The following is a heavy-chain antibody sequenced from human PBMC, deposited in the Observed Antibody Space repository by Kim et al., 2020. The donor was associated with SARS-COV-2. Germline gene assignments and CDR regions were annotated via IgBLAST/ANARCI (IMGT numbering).Heavy chain of an antibody. J-gene: IGHJ4*02. Sequence: PSLKSRVTISVDTSKNQFSLKLSSVTAADTAVYYCARVTEGSGSYPNDYWGQGTLVTVSS. D-gene: IGHD3-10*01. CDR3: ARVTEGSGSYPNDY. V-gene: IGHV4-34*01.